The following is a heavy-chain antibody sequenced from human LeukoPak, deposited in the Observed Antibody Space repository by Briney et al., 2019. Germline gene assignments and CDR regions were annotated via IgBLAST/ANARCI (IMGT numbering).Heavy chain of an antibody. V-gene: IGHV4-59*01. CDR2: IYNSGST. CDR3: ARGGMTTVTTDFDY. CDR1: GGSISSYY. J-gene: IGHJ4*02. D-gene: IGHD4-17*01. Sequence: SETLSLTCTVSGGSISSYYWSWIRQPPGKGLEWIGHIYNSGSTNYSPSLKSRVTISVDTSKNQFSLKLSSVTAADTAVYYCARGGMTTVTTDFDYWGQGTLVTVSS.